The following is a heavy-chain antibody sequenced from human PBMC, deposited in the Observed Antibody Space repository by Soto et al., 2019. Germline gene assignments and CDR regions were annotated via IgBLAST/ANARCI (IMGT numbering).Heavy chain of an antibody. J-gene: IGHJ4*02. CDR1: GFTFSSYG. CDR3: AKDTRPVGATPTPHFDY. D-gene: IGHD1-26*01. V-gene: IGHV3-30*18. Sequence: QVQLVESGGGVVQPGRSLRLSCAASGFTFSSYGMHWVRQAPGKGLEWVAVISYDGSNKYYADSVKGRFTISRDNSKNTLYLQMNSLRAXDTAXYYCAKDTRPVGATPTPHFDYWGQGTLVTVSS. CDR2: ISYDGSNK.